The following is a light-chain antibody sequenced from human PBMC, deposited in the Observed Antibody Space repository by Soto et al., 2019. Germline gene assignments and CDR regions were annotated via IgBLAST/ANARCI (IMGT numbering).Light chain of an antibody. J-gene: IGLJ1*01. CDR2: DVS. Sequence: QSVLTQPRSVSGSPGQSVTITCTVTSSDVDGYNYVYWYQQHPGKAPKLMIYDVSKPPSGLSDRFSGSKSGNTASLTMSGPQAEDDADYCCCSCAGSSSYVFGSGTKLTVL. V-gene: IGLV2-11*01. CDR1: SSDVDGYNY. CDR3: CSCAGSSSYV.